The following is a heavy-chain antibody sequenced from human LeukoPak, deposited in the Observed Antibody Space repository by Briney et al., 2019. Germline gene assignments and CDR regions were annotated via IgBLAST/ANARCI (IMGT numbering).Heavy chain of an antibody. J-gene: IGHJ6*03. D-gene: IGHD2-21*01. Sequence: GGSLRLSCAASGFSFSDYTMNWVRQAPGKGLEWVSSISSSSSYIYYADSVKGRFTISRDNAKNSLYLQMNSLRAEDTAVYHCARDRLLEDRDFHYYYYMDVWGRGTTVTVSS. CDR2: ISSSSSYI. CDR1: GFSFSDYT. V-gene: IGHV3-21*01. CDR3: ARDRLLEDRDFHYYYYMDV.